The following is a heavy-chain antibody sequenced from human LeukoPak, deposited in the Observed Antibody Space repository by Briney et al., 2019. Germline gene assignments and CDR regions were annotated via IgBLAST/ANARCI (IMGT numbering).Heavy chain of an antibody. V-gene: IGHV4-61*02. CDR2: IYTRGST. Sequence: SETLSLTCTVSGGSISSGSYYWSWIRQPAGKGLEWIGRIYTRGSTNYNPSLKSRVTISVDTSKNQFSLKLSSVTAADTAVYYCATDGGNSYYYYYMDVWGKGTTVTVSS. J-gene: IGHJ6*03. CDR1: GGSISSGSYY. CDR3: ATDGGNSYYYYYMDV. D-gene: IGHD4-23*01.